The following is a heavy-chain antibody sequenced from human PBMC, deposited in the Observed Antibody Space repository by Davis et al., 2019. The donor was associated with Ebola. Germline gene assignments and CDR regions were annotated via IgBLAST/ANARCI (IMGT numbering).Heavy chain of an antibody. CDR2: IYAGDSDT. D-gene: IGHD4-11*01. V-gene: IGHV5-51*01. Sequence: GESLKISCKGSGYSFTSYWIAWVRQMPGKGLEWMGIIYAGDSDTRYSPSFEGQVTISVDRSITTAYLQWSSLKASDTGIYYCARGTPGVSTFFFFDSWGQGTPVTVSS. CDR1: GYSFTSYW. J-gene: IGHJ4*02. CDR3: ARGTPGVSTFFFFDS.